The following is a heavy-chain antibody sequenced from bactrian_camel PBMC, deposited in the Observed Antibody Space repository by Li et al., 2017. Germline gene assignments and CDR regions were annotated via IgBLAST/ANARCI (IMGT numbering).Heavy chain of an antibody. J-gene: IGHJ4*01. CDR1: VYSPC. CDR3: AAEEPAYASGGTYWSAKGYD. V-gene: IGHV3S54*01. CDR2: IYLGTGKT. Sequence: HVQLVESGGGSVQAGGSLRLSCAASVYSPCMGWWRQTPGKEGREEVAHIYLGTGKTYVADSVKGRFTIEQDLGKNTVYLVMTALRPEDTAVYYCAAEEPAYASGGTYWSAKGYDWGQGTQVTVS. D-gene: IGHD2*01.